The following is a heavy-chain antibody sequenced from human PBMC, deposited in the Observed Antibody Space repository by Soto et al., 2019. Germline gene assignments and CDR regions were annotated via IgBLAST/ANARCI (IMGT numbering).Heavy chain of an antibody. V-gene: IGHV3-30-3*01. Sequence: QVQLVESGGGVVQPGRSLRLSCAASGFTFSSYAMHWVRQAPGKGLEWVAVISYDGSNKYYADSVKGRFTFSRDNSKNTLYLQMNSLRAEDTAVYYCARAPSIFGGMDVWGQGTTVTVSS. D-gene: IGHD3-3*01. CDR3: ARAPSIFGGMDV. J-gene: IGHJ6*02. CDR1: GFTFSSYA. CDR2: ISYDGSNK.